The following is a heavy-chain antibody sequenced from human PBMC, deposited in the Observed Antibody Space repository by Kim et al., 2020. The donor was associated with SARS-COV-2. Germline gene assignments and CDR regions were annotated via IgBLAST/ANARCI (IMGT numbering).Heavy chain of an antibody. CDR3: ARGRAGVVPAPILGIGPHYDYFIMDV. V-gene: IGHV4-34*01. CDR2: IHQSGNT. CDR1: GGSFSGHY. D-gene: IGHD2-2*02. J-gene: IGHJ6*02. Sequence: SETLSLTCAVYGGSFSGHYWSWIRQPPGKGLEWIGEIHQSGNTNYNPSIKSRVTISIDTSKNQFSLKLSSVAAADTGFYYCARGRAGVVPAPILGIGPHYDYFIMDVWGHGTTVTVSS.